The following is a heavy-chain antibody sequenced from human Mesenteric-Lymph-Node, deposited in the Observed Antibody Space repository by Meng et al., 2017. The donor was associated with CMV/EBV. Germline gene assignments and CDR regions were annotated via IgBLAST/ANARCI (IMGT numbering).Heavy chain of an antibody. V-gene: IGHV4-39*01. CDR2: VYSSGTT. D-gene: IGHD2-2*01. Sequence: SGGSISSSGYYWGWIRQPPGKGLGWIGSVYSSGTTYNNPSLKSRITISLDTSKNQFSLNLSSVTAADTGVYYCASRYCSTTTCLFDSWGQGTLVTVSS. CDR1: GGSISSSGYY. CDR3: ASRYCSTTTCLFDS. J-gene: IGHJ4*02.